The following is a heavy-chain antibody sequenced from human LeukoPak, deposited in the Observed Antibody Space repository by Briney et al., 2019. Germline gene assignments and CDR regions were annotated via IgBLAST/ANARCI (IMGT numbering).Heavy chain of an antibody. CDR2: IYYSGST. D-gene: IGHD1-14*01. CDR1: GGSLSSGDYY. V-gene: IGHV4-30-4*02. Sequence: SETLSLTCTVSGGSLSSGDYYWSWIRQPPGKGLEWIGYIYYSGSTYYNPSLKSRVTISVDTSKNQFSLKLSSVTAADTAVYYCARVARGTLTFDYWGQGTLVTVSS. J-gene: IGHJ4*02. CDR3: ARVARGTLTFDY.